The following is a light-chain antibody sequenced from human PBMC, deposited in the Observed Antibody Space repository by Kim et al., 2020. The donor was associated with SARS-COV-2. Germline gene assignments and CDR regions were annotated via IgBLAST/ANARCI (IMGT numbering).Light chain of an antibody. CDR2: GAS. Sequence: VSPGERVTLSCRASQSVKNNLAWYQQRPGQAPRLLIYGASTRATDISARFSGSGSGTEFTLTIRSLQSEDVAVYYCQQYNDWPLLTFGGGTKLEI. CDR3: QQYNDWPLLT. V-gene: IGKV3-15*01. CDR1: QSVKNN. J-gene: IGKJ4*01.